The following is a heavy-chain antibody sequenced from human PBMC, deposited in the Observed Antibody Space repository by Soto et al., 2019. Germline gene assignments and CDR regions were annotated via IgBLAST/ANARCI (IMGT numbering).Heavy chain of an antibody. D-gene: IGHD1-26*01. V-gene: IGHV1-3*01. CDR3: ARGLGLYYFDY. J-gene: IGHJ4*02. CDR2: INAGNGNT. CDR1: GYTFTSYA. Sequence: ASVKVSCKASGYTFTSYAMHWVRQAPGQRLEGMGWINAGNGNTKNSQKFKGRVTITRDTYASTAYKEMSSLRTEDTAVYYCARGLGLYYFDYWGQGTLVTVSS.